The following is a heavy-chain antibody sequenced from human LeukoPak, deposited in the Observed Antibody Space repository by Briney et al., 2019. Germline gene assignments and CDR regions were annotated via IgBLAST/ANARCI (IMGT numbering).Heavy chain of an antibody. V-gene: IGHV1-8*01. D-gene: IGHD3-3*01. J-gene: IGHJ3*02. Sequence: ASVKVSCKASGYTFTSYDIHWVRQATGQGLEWMGWMNPNSGNTGYAQKFQGRVTMTRNTSISTAYMELSSLRSEDTAVYYCARADFWSGYDAFDIWGQGTMVTVSS. CDR3: ARADFWSGYDAFDI. CDR2: MNPNSGNT. CDR1: GYTFTSYD.